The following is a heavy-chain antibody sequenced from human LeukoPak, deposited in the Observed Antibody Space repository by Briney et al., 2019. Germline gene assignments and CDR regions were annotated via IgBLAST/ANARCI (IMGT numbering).Heavy chain of an antibody. V-gene: IGHV4-61*02. D-gene: IGHD3-22*01. Sequence: PSQTLSLTCTVSGGSISSGSYYWSWIRQPAGKGLEWIGRIYTSGSTNYNPSLKSRVTISVDTSKNQFSLKLSSVTAADTAVYYCARDQRGYDYSFDSWGQGTLVTVSS. CDR3: ARDQRGYDYSFDS. CDR1: GGSISSGSYY. CDR2: IYTSGST. J-gene: IGHJ4*02.